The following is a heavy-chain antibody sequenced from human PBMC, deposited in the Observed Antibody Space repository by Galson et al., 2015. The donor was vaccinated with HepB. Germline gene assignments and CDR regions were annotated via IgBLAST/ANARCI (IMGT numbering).Heavy chain of an antibody. CDR2: IYSGGST. CDR1: GFTVSSNY. V-gene: IGHV3-66*02. D-gene: IGHD4/OR15-4a*01. CDR3: ARDDYGRDAFDI. Sequence: SLRLSCAASGFTVSSNYMSWVRQAPGKGLEWVSVIYSGGSTYYADSVKGRFTISRDNSKNTLHLQMNSLRAEDTAVYYCARDDYGRDAFDIWGQGTMVTVSS. J-gene: IGHJ3*02.